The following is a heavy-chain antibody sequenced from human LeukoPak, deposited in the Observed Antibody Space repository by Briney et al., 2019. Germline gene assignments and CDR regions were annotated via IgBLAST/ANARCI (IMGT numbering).Heavy chain of an antibody. CDR3: ARRIKNIAVSPGDWFDP. Sequence: SETLSLTCTVSGGSISSYYWSWIRQPPGKGLEWIGYIYYSGSTNYIPSLKSRVTISVDTSKNQFSLKLSSVTAADTAVYYCARRIKNIAVSPGDWFDPWGQGTLVTVSS. CDR1: GGSISSYY. D-gene: IGHD6-19*01. J-gene: IGHJ5*02. V-gene: IGHV4-59*08. CDR2: IYYSGST.